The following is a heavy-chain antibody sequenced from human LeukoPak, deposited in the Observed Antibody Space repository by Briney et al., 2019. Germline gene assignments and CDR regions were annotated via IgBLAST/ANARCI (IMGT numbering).Heavy chain of an antibody. CDR2: INNGGST. J-gene: IGHJ4*02. D-gene: IGHD2-8*01. CDR3: ARDRFRYCTNGVCSYFDY. Sequence: SQTLSLTCSVSGGSISSGGYYWSWIRQPPGKGLEWIGYINNGGSTYYNPSLTSRVTISVDMSKNQFSLKLSSVTAADTAVYYCARDRFRYCTNGVCSYFDYWGQGTLVTVSS. V-gene: IGHV4-30-4*01. CDR1: GGSISSGGYY.